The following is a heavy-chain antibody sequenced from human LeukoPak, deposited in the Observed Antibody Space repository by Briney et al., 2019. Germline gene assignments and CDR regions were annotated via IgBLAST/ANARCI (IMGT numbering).Heavy chain of an antibody. CDR3: ARQKSSGVRRNYYFDY. CDR2: IYHSGST. CDR1: GGSISSYY. D-gene: IGHD3-10*01. Sequence: SETLSLTCTVSGGSISSYYWSWIRQPPGKGLEWIGYIYHSGSTYYNPSLKSRVTISVDRSKNQFSLKLSSVTAADTAVYYCARQKSSGVRRNYYFDYWGQGTLVTVSS. V-gene: IGHV4-59*08. J-gene: IGHJ4*02.